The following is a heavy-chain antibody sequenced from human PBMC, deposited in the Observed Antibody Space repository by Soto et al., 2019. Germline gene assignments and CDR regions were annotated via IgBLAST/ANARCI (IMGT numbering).Heavy chain of an antibody. V-gene: IGHV3-30*04. CDR3: AKGGDYYDLLTGYTRDNYYFDY. D-gene: IGHD3-9*01. CDR2: MSNDGSKE. Sequence: GGSLRLSCLASGFVFRSHAMHWVRQAPGKGLEWVAVMSNDGSKEDSAESVKGRFTISRDNSKSTLYLQMNSLRADDTAVYYCAKGGDYYDLLTGYTRDNYYFDYWGQGAQVTVSS. J-gene: IGHJ4*02. CDR1: GFVFRSHA.